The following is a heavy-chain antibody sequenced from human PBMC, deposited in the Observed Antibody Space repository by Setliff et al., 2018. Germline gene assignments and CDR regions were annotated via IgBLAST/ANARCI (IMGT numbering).Heavy chain of an antibody. CDR1: GDSLSSGNW. D-gene: IGHD3-3*01. V-gene: IGHV4-4*02. J-gene: IGHJ6*03. CDR3: ARMSGFLYMDV. CDR2: INHSGNT. Sequence: SETLSLTCAVSGDSLSSGNWWSWVRQPPEKGLEWIGEINHSGNTNYNPSLKSRVTISVDTSKNQFSLKLTSVTAADTAVYYCARMSGFLYMDVWGKGTTVTVSS.